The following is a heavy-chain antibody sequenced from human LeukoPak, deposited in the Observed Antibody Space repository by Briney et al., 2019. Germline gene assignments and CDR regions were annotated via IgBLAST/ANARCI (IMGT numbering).Heavy chain of an antibody. D-gene: IGHD2-15*01. V-gene: IGHV3-23*01. CDR3: AKRAYCSGGSCYSPGEYYYYGMDV. Sequence: PGGSLRLSCAASEFTFSSYAMSWVRHAPGKGLEWVSAISGSGGSTYYADSVKGRFTISRDNSKNTLYLQMNSLRAEDTAVYYCAKRAYCSGGSCYSPGEYYYYGMDVWGQGTTVTVSS. CDR1: EFTFSSYA. J-gene: IGHJ6*02. CDR2: ISGSGGST.